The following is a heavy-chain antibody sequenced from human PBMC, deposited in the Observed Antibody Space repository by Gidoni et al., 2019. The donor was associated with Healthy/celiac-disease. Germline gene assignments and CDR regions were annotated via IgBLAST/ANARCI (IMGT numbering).Heavy chain of an antibody. CDR3: ARMGDTAMVYYYYGMDV. CDR1: GFSLSNARMG. J-gene: IGHJ6*02. CDR2: IFSNDEK. D-gene: IGHD5-18*01. V-gene: IGHV2-26*01. Sequence: QVTLKESGPVLVKPTETLTLTCTVSGFSLSNARMGVSWIRQPPGKALEWLAHIFSNDEKSYSTSLKSRLTISKDTSKSQVVLTMTNMDPVNTATYYCARMGDTAMVYYYYGMDVWGQGTTVTVSS.